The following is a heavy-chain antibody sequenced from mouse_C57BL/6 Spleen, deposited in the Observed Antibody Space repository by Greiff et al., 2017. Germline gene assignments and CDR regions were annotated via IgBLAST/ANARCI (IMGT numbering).Heavy chain of an antibody. CDR2: INPSNGGT. D-gene: IGHD1-1*01. V-gene: IGHV1-53*01. J-gene: IGHJ3*01. CDR1: GYTFTSYW. CDR3: ARAITTVVATPAY. Sequence: VQLQQPGTELVKPGASVKLSCKASGYTFTSYWMHWVKQRPGQGLEWIGNINPSNGGTNYNEKFKSKATLTVDKSSSTAYMQLSSLTSEDSAVYYCARAITTVVATPAYWGQGTLVTVSA.